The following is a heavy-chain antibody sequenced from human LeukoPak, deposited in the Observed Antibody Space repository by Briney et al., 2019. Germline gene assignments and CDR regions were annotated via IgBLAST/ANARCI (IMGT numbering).Heavy chain of an antibody. J-gene: IGHJ5*02. D-gene: IGHD2-2*01. CDR1: GFTFSSYV. CDR2: IWYDGSNK. CDR3: VKDHFPYGQLLNNWFDP. V-gene: IGHV3-33*06. Sequence: GGSLSLSCAASGFTFSSYVMHWVRQAPGKGLEWVAVIWYDGSNKYYADSVKGRFAISRDNSKNTLYLQMNSLRAEDTAVYYCVKDHFPYGQLLNNWFDPWGQGTLVTVSS.